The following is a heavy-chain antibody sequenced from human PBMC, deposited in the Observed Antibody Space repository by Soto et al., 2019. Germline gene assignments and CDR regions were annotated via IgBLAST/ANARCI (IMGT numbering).Heavy chain of an antibody. CDR2: MNPNSGNG. CDR1: GYSFSNND. CDR3: ARMATSGTLNWFDP. V-gene: IGHV1-8*01. J-gene: IGHJ5*02. Sequence: SVKVSCEASGYSFSNNDISWVRQATGQGLEWMGWMNPNSGNGGYAQKFQGRVTMTRDTSTSTAYMELSSLASDDTAIYYCARMATSGTLNWFDPWGQGTLVTVSS.